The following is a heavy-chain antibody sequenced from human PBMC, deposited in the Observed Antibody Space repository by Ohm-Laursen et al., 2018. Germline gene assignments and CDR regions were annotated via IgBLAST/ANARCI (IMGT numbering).Heavy chain of an antibody. CDR2: ISHSGST. CDR3: AREDRWLHRFDY. Sequence: TLSLTCTVSGGSISKNGYYWTWIRHHPGKGLEWIGCISHSGSTYDNPSLKSRVPISVDTSKNQFSLNLTSVTSADTAVYYCAREDRWLHRFDYWGQGALVTVSS. V-gene: IGHV4-31*03. D-gene: IGHD5-24*01. CDR1: GGSISKNGYY. J-gene: IGHJ4*02.